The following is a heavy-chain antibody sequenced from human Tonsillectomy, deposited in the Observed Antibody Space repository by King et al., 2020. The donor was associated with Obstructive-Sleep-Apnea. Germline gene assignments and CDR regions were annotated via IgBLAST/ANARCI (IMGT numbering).Heavy chain of an antibody. D-gene: IGHD5-12*01. CDR2: TNHRGTT. J-gene: IGHJ4*02. CDR3: ARSTFLKSGYDFFDF. V-gene: IGHV4-34*01. CDR1: GGSFIGYY. Sequence: VQLQQWGAGLFKPSETLSLTCGVYGGSFIGYYWTWIRQPPGKSLEWIGETNHRGTTNYNPSLMSRVTISVDTSKNQISLRLSSVTAADTAVYYCARSTFLKSGYDFFDFWGQGTRVTVSS.